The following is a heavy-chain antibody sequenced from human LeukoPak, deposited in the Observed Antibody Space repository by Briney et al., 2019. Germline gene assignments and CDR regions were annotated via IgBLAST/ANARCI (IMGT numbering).Heavy chain of an antibody. Sequence: GGSLRLSCAASGFTFSSYSMHWVRQAPGKGLEWVSYITSSSSSTYYADSVKGRFTISRDNAKNSLYLQMNSLRDEDTAVYYCVRESSYGFNIWGQGTMVTVSS. CDR3: VRESSYGFNI. J-gene: IGHJ3*02. CDR2: ITSSSSST. CDR1: GFTFSSYS. V-gene: IGHV3-48*02.